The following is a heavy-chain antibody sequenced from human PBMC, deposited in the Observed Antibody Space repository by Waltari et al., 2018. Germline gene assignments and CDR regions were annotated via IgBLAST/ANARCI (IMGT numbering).Heavy chain of an antibody. V-gene: IGHV4-39*02. D-gene: IGHD1-1*01. CDR3: AKHGITTTNWSKTSHSWFGP. CDR2: VDYNGDP. J-gene: IGHJ5*02. Sequence: QLQLLESGPGLVKPSETLSLTCAVSGDHINSDIYYWAWIRQPPGKGLEWIGSVDYNGDPYYNPSLKSRVTISADASRNRFSLGLSSVTAADTGFYYCAKHGITTTNWSKTSHSWFGPWGQGILVTVSS. CDR1: GDHINSDIYY.